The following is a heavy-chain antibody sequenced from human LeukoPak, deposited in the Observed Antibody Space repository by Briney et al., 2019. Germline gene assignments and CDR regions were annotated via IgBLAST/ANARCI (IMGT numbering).Heavy chain of an antibody. Sequence: GGSLRLSCAASGFTFSGYGMHWVRQAPGEGLEWVAFIRYDGSNKYYADSVKGRFTISRDNSKNTLYLQMNSLRAEDTAVYYCAKALTIFGVVPFDYWGQGTLVTVSS. CDR2: IRYDGSNK. CDR1: GFTFSGYG. D-gene: IGHD3-3*01. V-gene: IGHV3-30*02. CDR3: AKALTIFGVVPFDY. J-gene: IGHJ4*02.